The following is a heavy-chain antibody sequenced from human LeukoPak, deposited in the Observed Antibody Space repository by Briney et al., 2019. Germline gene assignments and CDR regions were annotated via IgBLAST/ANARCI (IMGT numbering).Heavy chain of an antibody. V-gene: IGHV3-48*04. J-gene: IGHJ6*03. Sequence: PGGSLRLSCAASGFTFSSFWMNWVRQAPGKGLEWVSYISSSSTIYYADSVKGRFTISRDNAKNSLYLQMNSLRAEDTAVYYCAKAGGTSPYYYDSSGYPGGGYMDVWGKGTTVTVSS. CDR1: GFTFSSFW. D-gene: IGHD3-22*01. CDR2: ISSSSTI. CDR3: AKAGGTSPYYYDSSGYPGGGYMDV.